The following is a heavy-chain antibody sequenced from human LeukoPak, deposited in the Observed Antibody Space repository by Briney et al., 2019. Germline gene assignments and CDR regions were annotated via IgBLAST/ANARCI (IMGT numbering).Heavy chain of an antibody. J-gene: IGHJ6*03. CDR3: ARNNNWNDNHMDV. Sequence: GGSLRLSCAASGFTFSIYSMIWVRQAPGKGLEWVSSISSSGNYKYADSVKGRFTISRDNAKNSLYLQMNSLRAEDTAVYYCARNNNWNDNHMDVWGKGTTVTISS. CDR1: GFTFSIYS. V-gene: IGHV3-21*01. D-gene: IGHD1-1*01. CDR2: ISSSGNY.